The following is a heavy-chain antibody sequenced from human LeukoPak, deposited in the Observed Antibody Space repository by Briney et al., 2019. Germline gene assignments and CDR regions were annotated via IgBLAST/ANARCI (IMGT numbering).Heavy chain of an antibody. CDR1: GFTFSSYG. V-gene: IGHV3-23*01. J-gene: IGHJ4*02. D-gene: IGHD4-17*01. CDR2: ISGSGGST. CDR3: ARVLRSGTVTTFPTYLDY. Sequence: GGTLRLSCAASGFTFSSYGMSWVRQAPGKGLEWVSAISGSGGSTYYADSVKGRFTISRDNSKNTLYLQMNSLRAEDTAVYYCARVLRSGTVTTFPTYLDYWGQGTLVTVSS.